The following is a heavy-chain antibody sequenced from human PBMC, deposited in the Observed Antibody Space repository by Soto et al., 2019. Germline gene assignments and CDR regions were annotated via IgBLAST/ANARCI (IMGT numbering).Heavy chain of an antibody. V-gene: IGHV1-69*02. CDR1: GDTFSFYT. Sequence: QVQLVQSGTEVKKPGSSVKVSCKASGDTFSFYTINWVRQAPGLGLEWVGRINPIVSMSNYAKKFQGRVSMTADKSTNTTYLELRSLRSEDTAMYFCAASYGSGYRAFDHWGQGALVIVSS. CDR3: AASYGSGYRAFDH. D-gene: IGHD3-10*01. CDR2: INPIVSMS. J-gene: IGHJ4*02.